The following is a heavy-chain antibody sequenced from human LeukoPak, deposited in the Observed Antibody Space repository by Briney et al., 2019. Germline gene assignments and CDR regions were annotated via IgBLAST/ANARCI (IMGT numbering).Heavy chain of an antibody. CDR1: GGSISSSSYY. CDR2: IYYSGST. V-gene: IGHV4-39*01. J-gene: IGHJ3*02. D-gene: IGHD3-22*01. Sequence: SEPLSLTCTVSGGSISSSSYYWGWIRQPPGKGLEWTGSIYYSGSTYYNPSLKSRVTISVDTSKNQFSLKLSSVTAADTAVYYCARGRYYYDSSGYPNDAFDIWGQGTMVTVSS. CDR3: ARGRYYYDSSGYPNDAFDI.